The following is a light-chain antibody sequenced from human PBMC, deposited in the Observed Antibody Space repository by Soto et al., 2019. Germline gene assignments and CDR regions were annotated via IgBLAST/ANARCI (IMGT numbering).Light chain of an antibody. CDR2: KAS. CDR1: QSISSW. J-gene: IGKJ1*01. Sequence: DIQMTQSPSTLSASVGDIVTITCRASQSISSWLAWYQQKPGKAPKLLIYKASSLESGVPSRFSGSGSGTEFTLTISSLKPDDFATYYCQQYNSYSFGQGTKVDIK. CDR3: QQYNSYS. V-gene: IGKV1-5*03.